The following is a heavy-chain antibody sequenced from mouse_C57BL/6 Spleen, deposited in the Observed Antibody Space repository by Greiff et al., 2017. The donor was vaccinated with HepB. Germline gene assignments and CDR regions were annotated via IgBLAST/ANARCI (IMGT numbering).Heavy chain of an antibody. J-gene: IGHJ1*03. CDR1: GYTFTSYW. V-gene: IGHV1-59*01. Sequence: QVQLQQPGAELVRPGTSVKLSCKASGYTFTSYWMHWVKQRPGQGLEWIGVIDPSDSYTNYNQKFKGKATLTVDTSSSTAYMQLSSLTSEDSAVYYSARGKEYDYDGDFDVWGTGTTVTVSS. CDR3: ARGKEYDYDGDFDV. CDR2: IDPSDSYT. D-gene: IGHD2-4*01.